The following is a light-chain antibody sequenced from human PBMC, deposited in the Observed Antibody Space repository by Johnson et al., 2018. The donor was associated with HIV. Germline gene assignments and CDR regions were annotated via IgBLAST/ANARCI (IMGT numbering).Light chain of an antibody. CDR3: GTWDSSLSAYV. V-gene: IGLV1-51*02. CDR1: NSNIGNNY. Sequence: QSMLTQPPSVSAAPGQKVTISCSGSNSNIGNNYVSWFQQLSGTAPKLLIYENNKRPSGIPDRFSGSKSGTSATLGITGLQTGDEADYYCGTWDSSLSAYVFGTGTEVTVL. J-gene: IGLJ1*01. CDR2: ENN.